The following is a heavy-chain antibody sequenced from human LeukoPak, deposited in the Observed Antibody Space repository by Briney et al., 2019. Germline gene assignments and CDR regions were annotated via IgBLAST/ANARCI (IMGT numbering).Heavy chain of an antibody. Sequence: SETLSLTCTVSGGSISSYYWSWIRQPAGKGLEWIGRIYTSGSTNYNPSLKSRVTMSVDTSKNQFSLKLSSVTAADTAVYYCARGRSSSSFNWFDPWGQGTLVTVSS. CDR3: ARGRSSSSFNWFDP. CDR1: GGSISSYY. D-gene: IGHD6-13*01. J-gene: IGHJ5*02. CDR2: IYTSGST. V-gene: IGHV4-4*07.